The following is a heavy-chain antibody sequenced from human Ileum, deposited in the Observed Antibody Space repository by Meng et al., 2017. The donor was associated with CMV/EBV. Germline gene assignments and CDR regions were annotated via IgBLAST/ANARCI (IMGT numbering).Heavy chain of an antibody. Sequence: GESLKISCAASGFTVSSNYMSWVRQAPGKGLEWVSVIYSGGSTYYADSVKGRFTISRDNSKNTLYLQMNSLRAEDTAVYYCARYGQFYYYYGMDVWGQGTTVTVSS. CDR2: IYSGGST. D-gene: IGHD4-17*01. CDR3: ARYGQFYYYYGMDV. CDR1: GFTVSSNY. J-gene: IGHJ6*02. V-gene: IGHV3-66*02.